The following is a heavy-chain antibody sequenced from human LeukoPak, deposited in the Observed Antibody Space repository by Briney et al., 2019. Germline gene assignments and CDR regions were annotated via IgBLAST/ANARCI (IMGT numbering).Heavy chain of an antibody. CDR1: GFNFRTSW. Sequence: GGSLRLSCTASGFNFRTSWMSWVRQSPAKGLEFLANIKYDGTVKNYVDSVKGRFTISRDNPRNSLYLQMDSLRAEDTAVYYCARDPDSSSFDYWGQGAPVTVSS. CDR2: IKYDGTVK. CDR3: ARDPDSSSFDY. D-gene: IGHD6-13*01. J-gene: IGHJ4*02. V-gene: IGHV3-7*01.